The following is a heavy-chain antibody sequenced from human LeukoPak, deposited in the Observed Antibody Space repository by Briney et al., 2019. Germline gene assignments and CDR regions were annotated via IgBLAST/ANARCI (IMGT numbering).Heavy chain of an antibody. Sequence: GGSLRLSCEASGFTFSTYWMSWVRQAPGKGLEWVANIKPDGSEKYYADSVRGRVTTSRDNTKNSLLLQMNSLRVEDSGVYYCARAGTGTWQWYLIDYWGQGILVTVSS. CDR3: ARAGTGTWQWYLIDY. V-gene: IGHV3-7*01. CDR1: GFTFSTYW. J-gene: IGHJ4*01. D-gene: IGHD6-19*01. CDR2: IKPDGSEK.